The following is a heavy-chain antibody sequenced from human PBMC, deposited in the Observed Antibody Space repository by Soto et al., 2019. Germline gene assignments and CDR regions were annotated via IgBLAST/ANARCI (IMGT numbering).Heavy chain of an antibody. CDR3: ARPRGHYYDSSGYYF. CDR2: INHSGST. V-gene: IGHV4-34*01. J-gene: IGHJ4*02. Sequence: SETLSLTCAVSGGSFSGYYWSWIRQPPGKGLEWIGEINHSGSTNYNPSLKSRVTISVDTSKNQFSLKLSSVTAADTAVYYCARPRGHYYDSSGYYFWGQGTLVTVSS. CDR1: GGSFSGYY. D-gene: IGHD3-22*01.